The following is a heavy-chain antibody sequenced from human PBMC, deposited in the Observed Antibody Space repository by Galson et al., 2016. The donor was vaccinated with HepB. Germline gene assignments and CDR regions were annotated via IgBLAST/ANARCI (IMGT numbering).Heavy chain of an antibody. D-gene: IGHD3-16*01. CDR1: GFTFSNYA. J-gene: IGHJ4*02. Sequence: ALRLSCAASGFTFSNYALSWVRQAPGKGREWVSAISDMGAGTYYADSVKGRFTISRDNSKNTLYLQMNSLRAEDTAVYYCDRCDYDNCRPCLGYWGQGTPFTVSS. CDR2: ISDMGAGT. V-gene: IGHV3-23*01. CDR3: DRCDYDNCRPCLGY.